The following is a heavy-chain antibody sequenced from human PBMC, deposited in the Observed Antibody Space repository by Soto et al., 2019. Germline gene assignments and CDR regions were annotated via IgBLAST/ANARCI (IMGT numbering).Heavy chain of an antibody. CDR3: ARGYIAARGFDY. D-gene: IGHD6-6*01. CDR1: GGPFSSYA. J-gene: IGHJ4*02. Sequence: SVKVSCKASGGPFSSYAIIWVRQAPGQGLEWMGGIIPIFGTANYAQKFQGRVTITADESTSTAYMELSSLRSEDTAVYYCARGYIAARGFDYWGQGTLVTVSS. V-gene: IGHV1-69*01. CDR2: IIPIFGTA.